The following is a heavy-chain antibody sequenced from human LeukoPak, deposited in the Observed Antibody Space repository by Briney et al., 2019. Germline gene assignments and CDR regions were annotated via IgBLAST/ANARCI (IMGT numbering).Heavy chain of an antibody. Sequence: PGGSLRLSCTASGFTFGDYAMSWFRQAPGKGLEWVGFIRSKAYGGTTEYAASVKGRFTISRDDSKSIAYLQMNSLKTEDTAVYYCTRDLDTAMVLGGGEPGDGMDVWGQGTTVTVSS. CDR1: GFTFGDYA. CDR3: TRDLDTAMVLGGGEPGDGMDV. CDR2: IRSKAYGGTT. J-gene: IGHJ6*02. V-gene: IGHV3-49*03. D-gene: IGHD5-18*01.